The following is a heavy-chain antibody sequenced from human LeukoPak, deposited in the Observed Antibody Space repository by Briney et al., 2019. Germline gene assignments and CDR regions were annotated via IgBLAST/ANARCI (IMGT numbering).Heavy chain of an antibody. CDR3: AGASGGNRPFDY. V-gene: IGHV3-21*01. D-gene: IGHD1-14*01. CDR1: GFTFSSYS. CDR2: IGSANSYI. J-gene: IGHJ4*02. Sequence: PGGSLRLSCAASGFTFSSYSMNWVRQAPGKGLEWVSSIGSANSYIYYADSLKGRFTISRDNAKNSLYLQMNSLRAVDTAVYYCAGASGGNRPFDYWGQGTLVTVSS.